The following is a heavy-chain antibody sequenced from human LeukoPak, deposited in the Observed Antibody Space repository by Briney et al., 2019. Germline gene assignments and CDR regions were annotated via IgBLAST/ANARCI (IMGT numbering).Heavy chain of an antibody. CDR3: AKDYIPGVLNY. Sequence: GGSLRLSCAASGFTFSSYWMSWVRQAPGKGLEWVANIKQDGSEKYYVDSVKGRFTISRDNAKNSLYLQMNSLRAEDTAVYYCAKDYIPGVLNYWGQGTLVTVSS. D-gene: IGHD2-8*01. V-gene: IGHV3-7*03. CDR2: IKQDGSEK. CDR1: GFTFSSYW. J-gene: IGHJ4*02.